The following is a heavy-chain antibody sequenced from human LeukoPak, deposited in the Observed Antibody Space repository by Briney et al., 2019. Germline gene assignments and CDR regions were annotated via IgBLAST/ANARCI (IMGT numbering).Heavy chain of an antibody. D-gene: IGHD6-6*01. CDR1: GGSFSGYY. Sequence: SETLSLTCTVYGGSFSGYYWSWIRQPPGKGLEWIGEINHSGSTNYNPSLKSRVTISVGTSKNQFSLKLSSVTAADTAVYYCAALPLAGSSDDFDYWGQGTLVTVSS. V-gene: IGHV4-34*01. J-gene: IGHJ4*02. CDR2: INHSGST. CDR3: AALPLAGSSDDFDY.